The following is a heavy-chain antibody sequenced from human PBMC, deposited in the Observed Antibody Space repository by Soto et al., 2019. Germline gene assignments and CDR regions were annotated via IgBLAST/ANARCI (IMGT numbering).Heavy chain of an antibody. D-gene: IGHD5-12*01. CDR2: IIPILGIA. Sequence: QVQLVQSGAEVKKPGSSVKVSCKACGGTFSSYTISWVRQAPGQGLEWMGRIIPILGIANYAQKFQGRVTITADKSTSTAYMELSSLRSEDTAMYYCARDIGGYNDYVQEDYWGQGTLVTVSS. V-gene: IGHV1-69*08. CDR1: GGTFSSYT. J-gene: IGHJ4*02. CDR3: ARDIGGYNDYVQEDY.